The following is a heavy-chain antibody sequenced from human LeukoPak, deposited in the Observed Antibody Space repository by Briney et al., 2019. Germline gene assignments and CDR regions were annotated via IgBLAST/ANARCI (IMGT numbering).Heavy chain of an antibody. CDR2: ISSSSSYI. Sequence: GGSLRLSCAASGFTFSSYSMNWVRQAPGKGLEWVSSISSSSSYIYYADSVKGRFTISRDNAENSLYLQMNSLRAEDTAVCYCARYVPYYGMDVWGQGTTVTVSS. CDR3: ARYVPYYGMDV. J-gene: IGHJ6*02. CDR1: GFTFSSYS. V-gene: IGHV3-21*01. D-gene: IGHD3-10*02.